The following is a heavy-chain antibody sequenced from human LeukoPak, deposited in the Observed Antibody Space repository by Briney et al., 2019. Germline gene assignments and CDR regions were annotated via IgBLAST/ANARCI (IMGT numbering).Heavy chain of an antibody. V-gene: IGHV4-59*08. CDR3: ARTDCSGGSCPFDY. CDR2: IYYSGST. Sequence: SETLSLTCTVSGGSISSYYWSWLRQPPGKGLEWIGYIYYSGSTNYNPSLKSRVTISVDTSKNQFSLKLSSVTAADTAVYYCARTDCSGGSCPFDYWGQGTLVTVSS. J-gene: IGHJ4*02. D-gene: IGHD2-15*01. CDR1: GGSISSYY.